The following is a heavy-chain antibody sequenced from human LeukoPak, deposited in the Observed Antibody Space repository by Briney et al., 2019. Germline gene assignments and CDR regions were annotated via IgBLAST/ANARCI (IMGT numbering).Heavy chain of an antibody. CDR3: ARVRAVAGLDY. CDR1: GGSISSSSYY. CDR2: IYYSGST. J-gene: IGHJ4*02. Sequence: SETLSLTCTVSGGSISSSSYYWGWIRQPPGKGLEWIGSIYYSGSTYYNPSLKSRVTISVDTSKNQFSLKLSSVTAADTAVYYCARVRAVAGLDYWGQGTLVTVSS. V-gene: IGHV4-39*07. D-gene: IGHD6-19*01.